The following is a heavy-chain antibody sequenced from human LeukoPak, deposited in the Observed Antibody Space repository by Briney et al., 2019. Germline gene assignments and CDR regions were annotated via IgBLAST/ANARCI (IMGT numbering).Heavy chain of an antibody. V-gene: IGHV4-39*07. Sequence: PSETLSLTCTVSGGSISSRTYYWGWIRQPPGKGLEWIGSIYYSGRTYYNPSLKSRVTISIDTSKNQFSLKMSSVTAADTAVYYCARAMVVGATWVHDSWGQGTLVTVSS. CDR3: ARAMVVGATWVHDS. D-gene: IGHD1-26*01. J-gene: IGHJ4*02. CDR1: GGSISSRTYY. CDR2: IYYSGRT.